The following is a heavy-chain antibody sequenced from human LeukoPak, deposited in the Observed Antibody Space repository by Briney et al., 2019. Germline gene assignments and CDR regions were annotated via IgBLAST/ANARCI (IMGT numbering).Heavy chain of an antibody. CDR2: IGSSGTTI. CDR3: ALLAVASDYY. Sequence: PGGPLRLSCAVSGFPFSIYEMNWVRQAPGKGLEWVSNIGSSGTTIYYADSVKGRFSISRDNAKNSLYLQMNSLRVEDTAVYYCALLAVASDYYWGQGALVTVSS. V-gene: IGHV3-48*03. CDR1: GFPFSIYE. J-gene: IGHJ4*02. D-gene: IGHD6-19*01.